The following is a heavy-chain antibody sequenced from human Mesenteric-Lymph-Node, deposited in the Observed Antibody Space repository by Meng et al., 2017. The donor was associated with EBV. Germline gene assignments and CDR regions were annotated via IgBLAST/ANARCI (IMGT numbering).Heavy chain of an antibody. CDR3: ARAISGSYPDDY. V-gene: IGHV1-2*06. D-gene: IGHD1-26*01. CDR1: GYPFTDSC. Sequence: KHPGASVKVSCKASGYPFTDSCIRGLRQPPGAGLEGMGRIDPNSCAPNTAQNFPARVIMTRDTYITTVYMELDRLSSADTAVYYCARAISGSYPDDYWGQGTLVTVSS. J-gene: IGHJ4*02. CDR2: IDPNSCAP.